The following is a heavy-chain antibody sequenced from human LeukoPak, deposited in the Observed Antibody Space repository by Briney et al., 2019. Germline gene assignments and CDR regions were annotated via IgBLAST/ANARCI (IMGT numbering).Heavy chain of an antibody. CDR3: ARRYDNTGYSDY. Sequence: LGESLKISCKGSGYTFTNYWIAWVRQMPGKGLEWVGISYPANSDTRYSPSFQGQVTMSADKSINTAYLQWSSLKASDTAMYYCARRYDNTGYSDYWGQGTLVTVS. CDR2: SYPANSDT. V-gene: IGHV5-51*01. CDR1: GYTFTNYW. J-gene: IGHJ4*02. D-gene: IGHD2-21*01.